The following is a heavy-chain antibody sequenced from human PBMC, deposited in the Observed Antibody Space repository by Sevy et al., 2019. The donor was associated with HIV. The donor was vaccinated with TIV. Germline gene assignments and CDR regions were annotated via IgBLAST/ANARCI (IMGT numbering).Heavy chain of an antibody. D-gene: IGHD2-2*02. CDR3: ARAPIGGHCSSTSCYTPYYWFDP. V-gene: IGHV4-31*03. CDR2: IYYSGST. Sequence: SETLSLTCTVSGGSISSGGYYWSWIRQHPGKGLEWIGYIYYSGSTYYNPSLKSRVTISEDTSKYQFSLKLSSVTAADTAVYYCARAPIGGHCSSTSCYTPYYWFDPWGQGTLVTVSS. CDR1: GGSISSGGYY. J-gene: IGHJ5*02.